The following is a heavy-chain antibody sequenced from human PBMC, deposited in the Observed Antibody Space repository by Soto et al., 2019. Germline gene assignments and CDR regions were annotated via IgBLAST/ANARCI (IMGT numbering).Heavy chain of an antibody. J-gene: IGHJ4*02. CDR3: ARELGY. D-gene: IGHD3-3*02. CDR1: GFTFSSYA. CDR2: IIPIFGTA. V-gene: IGHV1-69*01. Sequence: QVQLVESGGGVVQPGRSLRLSCAASGFTFSSYAISWVRQAPGQGLEWMGGIIPIFGTANYAQKFQGRVTITADESTSTAYMELSSLRSEDTAVYYCARELGYWGQGTLVTVSS.